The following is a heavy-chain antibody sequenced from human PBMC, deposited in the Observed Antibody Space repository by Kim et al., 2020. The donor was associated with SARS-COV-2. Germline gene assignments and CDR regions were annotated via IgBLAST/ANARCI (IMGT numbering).Heavy chain of an antibody. J-gene: IGHJ5*02. Sequence: SETLSLTCAVYGGSFSGYYWSWIRQPPGKGLEWIGKINHSGSTNYNPSLKSRVTISVDTSKNQFSLKLSSVTAADTAVYYCARGPTYYDFWSGYYRHWFDPWGQGTLVTVSS. D-gene: IGHD3-3*01. CDR1: GGSFSGYY. CDR2: INHSGST. V-gene: IGHV4-34*01. CDR3: ARGPTYYDFWSGYYRHWFDP.